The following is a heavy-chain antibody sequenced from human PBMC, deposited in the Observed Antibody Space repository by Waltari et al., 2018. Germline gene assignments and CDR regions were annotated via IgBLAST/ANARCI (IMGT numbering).Heavy chain of an antibody. CDR3: AREGEGPTTPPWYFDL. Sequence: VQLQESGPGLVTPSQTLSLTCPVSGGSIISGDYYWRWIRQPPGKGLEWIGYIYYSGSTNYNPSLKSRVTISVDTSKNQYSLKLSSVTAADTAVYYCAREGEGPTTPPWYFDLWGRGTLVTVSS. J-gene: IGHJ2*01. V-gene: IGHV4-61*08. D-gene: IGHD3-16*01. CDR2: IYYSGST. CDR1: GGSIISGDYY.